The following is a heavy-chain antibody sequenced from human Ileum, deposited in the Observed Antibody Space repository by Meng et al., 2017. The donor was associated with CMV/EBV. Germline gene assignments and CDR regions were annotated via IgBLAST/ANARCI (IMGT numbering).Heavy chain of an antibody. CDR3: TTGSAYSPPGQFHQ. CDR2: VYRGGNA. Sequence: QLQLQESGPGLVKPSGTLSLACAVSGGSISRANWWTWVRQTPGKGLEWIGEVYRGGNAMYNPSHQSRLTISVDDSTNQVSLRLRSVTAADTAMYYCTTGSAYSPPGQFHQWGQGTLVTVSS. V-gene: IGHV4-4*02. D-gene: IGHD3-22*01. CDR1: GGSISRANW. J-gene: IGHJ4*02.